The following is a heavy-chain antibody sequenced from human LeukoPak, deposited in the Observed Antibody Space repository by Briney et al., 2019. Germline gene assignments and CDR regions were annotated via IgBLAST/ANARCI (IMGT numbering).Heavy chain of an antibody. D-gene: IGHD3-10*01. V-gene: IGHV3-33*01. Sequence: GGSLRLSCAASGFTFSSHGMHWVRQAPGKGLEWVGVIWYDGNNKYYADSVKGRFTISRDNSKNTLYLQMNSLRVEDTAVYYCARDRGADPIYGMDVWGQGTTVTLSS. CDR1: GFTFSSHG. J-gene: IGHJ6*02. CDR2: IWYDGNNK. CDR3: ARDRGADPIYGMDV.